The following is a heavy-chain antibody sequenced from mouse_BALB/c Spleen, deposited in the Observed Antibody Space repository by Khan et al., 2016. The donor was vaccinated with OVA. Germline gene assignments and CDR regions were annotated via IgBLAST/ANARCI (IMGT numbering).Heavy chain of an antibody. Sequence: EVELVESGGGLVKPGGSLKLSCAASGFTFSSYAMSWVRQTPEKRLEWVATISSGGTYTYYPDSVKGRFTISRDNAKNTLYLQMSSLRSEDTAMYYCADDYYGSSLFAYGGQGTLVTVSA. CDR3: ADDYYGSSLFAY. V-gene: IGHV5-9-3*01. CDR2: ISSGGTYT. D-gene: IGHD1-1*01. J-gene: IGHJ3*01. CDR1: GFTFSSYA.